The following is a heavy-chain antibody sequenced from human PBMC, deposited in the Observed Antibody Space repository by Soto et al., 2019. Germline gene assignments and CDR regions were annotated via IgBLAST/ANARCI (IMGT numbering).Heavy chain of an antibody. Sequence: GGSLRLSCAASGFTFSSYGMHWVRQAPGKGLEWVAVIWYDGSNKYYADSVKGRFTISRDNSKNTLYLQMNSLRAEDTAVYYCARDKSSSWYSIWFDPWGQGTLVTVSS. CDR3: ARDKSSSWYSIWFDP. D-gene: IGHD6-13*01. J-gene: IGHJ5*02. CDR1: GFTFSSYG. CDR2: IWYDGSNK. V-gene: IGHV3-33*01.